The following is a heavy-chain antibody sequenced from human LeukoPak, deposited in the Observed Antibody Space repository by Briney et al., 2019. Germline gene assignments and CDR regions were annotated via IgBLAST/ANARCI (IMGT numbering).Heavy chain of an antibody. CDR1: GYSISSGYY. Sequence: PSETLSLTCTVSGYSISSGYYWGWIRQPPGKGLEWIGSIYHSGSTYYNPSLKSRVTISVDTSKNQFSLKLSSVTAADTAVYYCARHGRPGRVKDWFDPWGQGTLVTVSS. CDR3: ARHGRPGRVKDWFDP. CDR2: IYHSGST. V-gene: IGHV4-38-2*02. D-gene: IGHD3-10*01. J-gene: IGHJ5*02.